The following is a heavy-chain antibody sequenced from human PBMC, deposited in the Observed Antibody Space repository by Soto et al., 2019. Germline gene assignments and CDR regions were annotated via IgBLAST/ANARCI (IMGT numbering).Heavy chain of an antibody. CDR1: GDSVSSNSTV. D-gene: IGHD5-18*01. J-gene: IGHJ6*02. V-gene: IGHV6-1*01. CDR3: ATVSPDTAMYYGLDV. CDR2: TYYRSKWYN. Sequence: PSQTLSLTCVISGDSVSSNSTVWNWIRQSPSRGLEWLGRTYYRSKWYNDYAVSVKSRININPDTTKNQFSLQLNSVTPEDTAVYYCATVSPDTAMYYGLDVWGQGTTVTVSS.